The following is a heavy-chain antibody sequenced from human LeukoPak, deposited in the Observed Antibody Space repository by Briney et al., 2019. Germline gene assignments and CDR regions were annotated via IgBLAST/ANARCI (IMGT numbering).Heavy chain of an antibody. V-gene: IGHV1-2*02. CDR1: GYTFTGYY. J-gene: IGHJ4*02. CDR3: ARDTLGYGGNSGAYYFDY. D-gene: IGHD4-23*01. CDR2: INPNSGGT. Sequence: GASVTVSFKASGYTFTGYYMHWVRQAPGQGLEWMGWINPNSGGTNYAQKFQGRVTMTRDTSISTAYMELSRLRSDDTAVYYCARDTLGYGGNSGAYYFDYWGQGTLVTVSS.